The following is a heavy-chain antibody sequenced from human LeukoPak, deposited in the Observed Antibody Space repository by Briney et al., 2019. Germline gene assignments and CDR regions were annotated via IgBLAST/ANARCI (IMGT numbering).Heavy chain of an antibody. CDR1: GFTFSSFW. Sequence: GSLRLSCAASGFTFSSFWMNWVRQARGKGLEWVSSISSSSSYIYYADSVKGRFTISRDNAKNSLYLQMNSLRAEDTAVYYCARAEDCSGGSCYFDYWGQGTLVTVSS. CDR2: ISSSSSYI. V-gene: IGHV3-21*01. J-gene: IGHJ4*02. D-gene: IGHD2-15*01. CDR3: ARAEDCSGGSCYFDY.